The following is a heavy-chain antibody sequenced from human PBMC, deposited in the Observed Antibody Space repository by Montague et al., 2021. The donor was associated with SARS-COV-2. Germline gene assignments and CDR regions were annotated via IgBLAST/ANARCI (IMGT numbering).Heavy chain of an antibody. CDR1: GFTFSSSW. CDR3: TRLGWGYSDGLDY. J-gene: IGHJ4*02. CDR2: IKQDGSEK. Sequence: SLRLSCAASGFTFSSSWMSWFRQAPGKGLEWVANIKQDGSEKYYVDSVKGRFSISRDNAKNSLYLQMSSLRAEDTAMYYCTRLGWGYSDGLDYWGQGTLVTVSS. D-gene: IGHD5-18*01. V-gene: IGHV3-7*01.